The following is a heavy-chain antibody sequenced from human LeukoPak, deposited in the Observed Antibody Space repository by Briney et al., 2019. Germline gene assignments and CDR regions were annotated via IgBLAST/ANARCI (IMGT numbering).Heavy chain of an antibody. D-gene: IGHD3-9*01. CDR3: AKGPNYDILTGWRKTHNAFDI. CDR2: IRNGGGNK. J-gene: IGHJ3*02. V-gene: IGHV3-30*02. CDR1: GFTFSGYG. Sequence: GGSLRLSCAASGFTFSGYGMHWVRQAPGKGLEWVAFIRNGGGNKYYADSVKGQFTISRDNSKNTLYLQMNSLRAEDTAVYYCAKGPNYDILTGWRKTHNAFDIWGQGTMVTVSS.